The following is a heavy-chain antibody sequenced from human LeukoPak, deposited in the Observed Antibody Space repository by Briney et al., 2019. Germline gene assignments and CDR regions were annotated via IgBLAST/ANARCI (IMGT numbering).Heavy chain of an antibody. CDR1: GFAFNSYA. Sequence: GGSLRLSCAASGFAFNSYAMHWVRQAPGKGLEWVAVISYDGSSKYYADSVKGRFTISRDNSKNTLYLQMSSLRAEDTAVYYCAKEGEFYYYVMDVWGQGTTVTVSS. CDR2: ISYDGSSK. D-gene: IGHD3-16*01. V-gene: IGHV3-30-3*01. J-gene: IGHJ6*02. CDR3: AKEGEFYYYVMDV.